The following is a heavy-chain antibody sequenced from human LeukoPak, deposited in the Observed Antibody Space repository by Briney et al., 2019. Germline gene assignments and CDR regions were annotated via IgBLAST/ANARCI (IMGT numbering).Heavy chain of an antibody. V-gene: IGHV3-30*04. CDR2: VSYDGRNK. CDR1: EFTFSTYA. D-gene: IGHD6-13*01. J-gene: IGHJ4*02. CDR3: ARAIPRGIAAAGTPDY. Sequence: GTPLRLSCAASEFTFSTYAMHWVRQAPGKGLEWVAVVSYDGRNKYYADSVKGRFTISRDNSKNTLYVQMNSLRAEDTAVYYCARAIPRGIAAAGTPDYWGQGTLVTVSS.